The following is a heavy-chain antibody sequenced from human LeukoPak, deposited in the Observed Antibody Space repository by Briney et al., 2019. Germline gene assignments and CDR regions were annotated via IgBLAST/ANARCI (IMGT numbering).Heavy chain of an antibody. CDR2: FDPEDGET. J-gene: IGHJ4*02. V-gene: IGHV1-24*01. CDR3: ATGDSSGWWFDY. D-gene: IGHD6-13*01. CDR1: GYTLTELS. Sequence: ASXXVSCKVSGYTLTELSMHWVRQAPGKGSEWMGGFDPEDGETIYAQKFQGRVTMTEDTSTDTAYMELSSLRSEDTAVYYCATGDSSGWWFDYWGQGTLVTVSS.